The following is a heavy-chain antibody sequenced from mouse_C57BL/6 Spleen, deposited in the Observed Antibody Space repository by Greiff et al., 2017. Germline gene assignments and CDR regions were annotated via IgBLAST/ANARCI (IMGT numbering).Heavy chain of an antibody. Sequence: VQLQESGAELVRPGTSVKVSCKASGYAFTNYLIEWVKQRPGQGLEWIGVINPGSGGTNYNEKFKGKATLTADKSSSTAYMQLSSLTSEDSAVYCCARRDYGSSYGVFDYWGQGTTLTVSS. D-gene: IGHD1-1*01. CDR2: INPGSGGT. J-gene: IGHJ2*01. CDR3: ARRDYGSSYGVFDY. CDR1: GYAFTNYL. V-gene: IGHV1-54*01.